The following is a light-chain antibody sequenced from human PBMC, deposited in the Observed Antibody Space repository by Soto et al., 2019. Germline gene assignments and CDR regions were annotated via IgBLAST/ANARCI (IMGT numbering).Light chain of an antibody. Sequence: EIVMTQSPATLSVSPGERATLSCRASQSVSSILAWYQQKPGQAPRLLIYGASTRATGIPARFSGSGSGTEFTLTISSLQSEDFAVYYCQQYNNWPGGTFGQGTKVEIK. J-gene: IGKJ1*01. CDR2: GAS. CDR3: QQYNNWPGGT. V-gene: IGKV3-15*01. CDR1: QSVSSI.